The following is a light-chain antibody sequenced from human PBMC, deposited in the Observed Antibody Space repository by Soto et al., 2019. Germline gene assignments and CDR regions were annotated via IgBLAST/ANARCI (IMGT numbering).Light chain of an antibody. CDR1: SSDVGTYNL. V-gene: IGLV2-23*02. CDR3: CSYAGSSIFV. J-gene: IGLJ2*01. Sequence: QSALTQPASVSGSPGQSITISCTGSSSDVGTYNLLSWYQHHPGKAPKLMISEVIKRPSGVSNRFSGSKSGNTASLTISGLQAEDEADYYCCSYAGSSIFVFGGGTKLTVL. CDR2: EVI.